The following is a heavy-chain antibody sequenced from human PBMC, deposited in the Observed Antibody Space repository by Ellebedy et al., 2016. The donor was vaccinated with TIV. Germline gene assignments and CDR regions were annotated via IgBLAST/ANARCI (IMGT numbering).Heavy chain of an antibody. J-gene: IGHJ6*02. V-gene: IGHV3-21*01. Sequence: GESLKISCAASGFTFSSYSMNWVRQAPGKGLEWVSSISSSSSYIYYADSVKGRFTISRDNAKNSLYLQMNSLRAEDTAVYYCASELVRGYYYYYGMDVWGQGTTVTVSS. D-gene: IGHD3-10*01. CDR3: ASELVRGYYYYYGMDV. CDR1: GFTFSSYS. CDR2: ISSSSSYI.